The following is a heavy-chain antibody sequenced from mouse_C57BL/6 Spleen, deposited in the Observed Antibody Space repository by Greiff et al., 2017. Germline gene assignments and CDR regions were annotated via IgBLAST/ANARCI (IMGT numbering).Heavy chain of an antibody. CDR2: IYPSDSET. D-gene: IGHD2-1*01. V-gene: IGHV1-61*01. J-gene: IGHJ4*01. CDR3: ARGVYGNFYYAMDY. Sequence: QVQLQQPGAELVRPGSSVKLSCKASGYTFTSYWMDWVKQRPGQGLEWIGNIYPSDSETHYNQKFKDKATLTVDKSSSTAYMQLSSLTSEDSAVYYCARGVYGNFYYAMDYWGQGTSVTVSS. CDR1: GYTFTSYW.